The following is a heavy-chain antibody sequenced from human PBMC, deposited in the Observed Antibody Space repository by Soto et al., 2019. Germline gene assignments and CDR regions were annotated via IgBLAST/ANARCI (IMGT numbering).Heavy chain of an antibody. D-gene: IGHD6-13*01. CDR1: GGSTSSYY. CDR2: IYYSGST. J-gene: IGHJ4*02. V-gene: IGHV4-59*01. CDR3: ARYRREAVAGYTLDN. Sequence: LSLTCTVSGGSTSSYYWSWIRQPPGKGLEWIGYIYYSGSTNYNPSLKSRVTISEDTSKSQFSLKVNSMTAADTAVYYCARYRREAVAGYTLDNWGQGILVTVSS.